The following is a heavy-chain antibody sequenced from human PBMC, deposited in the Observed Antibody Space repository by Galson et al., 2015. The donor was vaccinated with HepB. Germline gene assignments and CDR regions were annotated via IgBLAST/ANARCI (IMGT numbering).Heavy chain of an antibody. D-gene: IGHD5-12*01. CDR1: GFTFTSFA. CDR3: VFLRGNDLKPLDY. V-gene: IGHV3-30*04. Sequence: SLRLSCAASGFTFTSFAFHWVRQAPGKGLEWVAVITYDGGKRYYADSVKGQFTISRDNAKNSLYLQMNSLRPEDTAVYFCVFLRGNDLKPLDYWGQGILVTVSS. CDR2: ITYDGGKR. J-gene: IGHJ4*02.